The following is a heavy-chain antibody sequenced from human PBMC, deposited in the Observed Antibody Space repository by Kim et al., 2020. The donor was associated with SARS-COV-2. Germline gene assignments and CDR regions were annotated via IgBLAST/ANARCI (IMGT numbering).Heavy chain of an antibody. Sequence: GGSLRLSCAASGFTFSSYWMTWVRQAPGKGLEWVANIKEDGSEKFYVDSVKGRFTISRDNAKNSLYLQMNSLRAEDTAVYCCARQGYYNSNAYYFWGHGT. CDR3: ARQGYYNSNAYYF. D-gene: IGHD3-22*01. CDR1: GFTFSSYW. V-gene: IGHV3-7*01. J-gene: IGHJ4*01. CDR2: IKEDGSEK.